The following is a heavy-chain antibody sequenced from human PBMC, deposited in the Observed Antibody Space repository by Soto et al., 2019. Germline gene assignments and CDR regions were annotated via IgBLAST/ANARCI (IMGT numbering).Heavy chain of an antibody. CDR3: SIAYYAFWSGYLHYYYYFIDV. CDR2: INHSGST. CDR1: GGSFSGYY. J-gene: IGHJ6*03. Sequence: QVQLQQWGAGLLKPSETLSLTCAVYGGSFSGYYWSWIRQPPGKGLEWIGEINHSGSTNYNPSLKSRVITSADTSKNLFSRKLSSVTCADTAVYYCSIAYYAFWSGYLHYYYYFIDVWVKWTTVTVSS. D-gene: IGHD3-3*01. V-gene: IGHV4-34*01.